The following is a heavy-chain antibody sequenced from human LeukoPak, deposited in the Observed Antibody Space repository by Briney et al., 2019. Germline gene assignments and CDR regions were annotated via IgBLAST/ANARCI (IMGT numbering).Heavy chain of an antibody. V-gene: IGHV3-21*01. D-gene: IGHD5-18*01. Sequence: GGSLRLPCAASGFTFSSYSMNWVRQAPGKGLEWVSSISSSSSYIYYADSVKGRFTISRDNAKNSLYLQMNSLRAEDTAVYYCARARIQLWLPDYWGQGTLVTVSS. J-gene: IGHJ4*02. CDR1: GFTFSSYS. CDR3: ARARIQLWLPDY. CDR2: ISSSSSYI.